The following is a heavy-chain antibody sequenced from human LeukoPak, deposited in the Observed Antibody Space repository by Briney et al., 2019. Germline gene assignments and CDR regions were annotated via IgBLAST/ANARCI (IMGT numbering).Heavy chain of an antibody. J-gene: IGHJ3*02. CDR3: ARECGGSCYDAFDI. D-gene: IGHD2-15*01. Sequence: GGSLRLSCAASGFTFSSYAMHWVRQSPGKGLEGVAVISYDGSNKYYADSVKGRFTISRDNSKNTLYLQRNSLRAEDTAVYYCARECGGSCYDAFDIWGQGTMVTVSS. V-gene: IGHV3-30*14. CDR2: ISYDGSNK. CDR1: GFTFSSYA.